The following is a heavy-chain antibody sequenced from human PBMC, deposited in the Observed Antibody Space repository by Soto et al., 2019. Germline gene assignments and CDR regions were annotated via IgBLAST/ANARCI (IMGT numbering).Heavy chain of an antibody. CDR3: AREIAVAGRDY. CDR2: INHSGST. V-gene: IGHV4-34*01. CDR1: GGSFSGYY. D-gene: IGHD6-19*01. Sequence: PSETLSLTCAVYGGSFSGYYWSWIRQPPGKGLEWIGEINHSGSTNYNPSLKSRVTISVDTSKNQFSLKLSSVTAADTAVYYCAREIAVAGRDYWGQGTLVTVSS. J-gene: IGHJ4*02.